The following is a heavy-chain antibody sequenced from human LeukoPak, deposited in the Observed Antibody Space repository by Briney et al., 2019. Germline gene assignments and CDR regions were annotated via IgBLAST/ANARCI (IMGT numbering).Heavy chain of an antibody. Sequence: PSETLSLTCSVSGDSISGISYYWGWIRQPPGKGLEWIGKIYYSGSSYNNPSLESRVVISLDTSRNQFSLKLTSVTAIDTAVYYCARQGAVGATGFDFWGQGILVTVSS. CDR1: GDSISGISYY. CDR2: IYYSGSS. J-gene: IGHJ4*02. V-gene: IGHV4-39*01. CDR3: ARQGAVGATGFDF. D-gene: IGHD1-26*01.